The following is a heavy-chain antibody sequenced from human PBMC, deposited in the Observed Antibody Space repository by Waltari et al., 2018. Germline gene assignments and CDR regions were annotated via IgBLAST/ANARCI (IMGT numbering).Heavy chain of an antibody. J-gene: IGHJ4*02. D-gene: IGHD6-19*01. V-gene: IGHV3-23*04. Sequence: VQLVESGGGVVQPGRSLRLSCAASGFTFSSYAMSWVRQAPGKGLEWVSAISGSGGSTYYADSVKGRFTISRDNSKNTLYLQMNSRRAEDTAVYYCAKNRRIAVAGTSTFDYWGQGTLVTVSS. CDR3: AKNRRIAVAGTSTFDY. CDR2: ISGSGGST. CDR1: GFTFSSYA.